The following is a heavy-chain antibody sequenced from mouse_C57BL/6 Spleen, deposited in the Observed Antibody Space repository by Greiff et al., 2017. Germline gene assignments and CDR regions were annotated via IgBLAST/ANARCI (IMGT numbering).Heavy chain of an antibody. CDR3: AREGAQAYFDY. CDR2: IDPSDSET. V-gene: IGHV1-52*01. J-gene: IGHJ2*01. D-gene: IGHD3-2*02. CDR1: GYTFTSYW. Sequence: QVQLQQPGAELVRPGSSVKLSCKASGYTFTSYWMHWVKQRPIQGLEWIGNIDPSDSETHYNQKFKDKATLTVDKSSSTAYMQLSSLTSEDSAVYYCAREGAQAYFDYWGQGTTLTVSS.